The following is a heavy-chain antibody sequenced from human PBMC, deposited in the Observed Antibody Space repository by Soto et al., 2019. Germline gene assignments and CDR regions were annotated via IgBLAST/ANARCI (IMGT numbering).Heavy chain of an antibody. J-gene: IGHJ6*02. CDR3: ARSPTYGMDV. Sequence: EVQLVESGGGLVQPGGSLRLSCAASGFTLSRYWMHWGRQAPGTGLVWVSRINIDGSNTNYADSVKGRFTLSKDKAKIALYLQMKTLRLEDTAVYYCARSPTYGMDVWGQGNTCTLSS. CDR1: GFTLSRYW. V-gene: IGHV3-74*01. CDR2: INIDGSNT.